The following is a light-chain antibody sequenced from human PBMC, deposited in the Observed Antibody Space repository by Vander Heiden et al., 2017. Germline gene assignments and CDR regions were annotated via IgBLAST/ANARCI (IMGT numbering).Light chain of an antibody. V-gene: IGLV2-8*01. Sequence: QSALTQPPSASGSPGQYVTISCTGTSSDVGGYNYVSWYHQHPGKAPQLMIYEVSKRPSGVPDRFSGSTSGNTASPTVSGLQAEDEADYYCCSSADSNNFHVVFGGGTKLTVL. CDR2: EVS. CDR3: CSSADSNNFHVV. J-gene: IGLJ2*01. CDR1: SSDVGGYNY.